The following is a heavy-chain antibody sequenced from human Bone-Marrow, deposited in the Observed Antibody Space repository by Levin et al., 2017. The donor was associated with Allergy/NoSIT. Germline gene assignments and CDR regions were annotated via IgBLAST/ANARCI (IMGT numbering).Heavy chain of an antibody. CDR2: IYWDDDK. V-gene: IGHV2-5*02. CDR3: AHTQGFGDGSDFDS. CDR1: GFSLTKSGEG. J-gene: IGHJ4*02. Sequence: SQTLSLTCTFSGFSLTKSGEGVGWIRQPPGKALEWLSVIYWDDDKRYSPSLKSRLTITKDTSKNQVVLTMTNMDPLDTATYYCAHTQGFGDGSDFDSWGQGNLVTVSS. D-gene: IGHD3-10*01.